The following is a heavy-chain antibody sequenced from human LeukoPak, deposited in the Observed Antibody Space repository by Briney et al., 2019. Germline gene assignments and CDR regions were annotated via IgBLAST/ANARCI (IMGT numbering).Heavy chain of an antibody. CDR3: ARLCTSCPSPDY. J-gene: IGHJ4*02. V-gene: IGHV4-59*11. CDR2: SYYSGTT. D-gene: IGHD2-2*01. Sequence: SETLSLTCNVSGGSITSHSWNWIRQSPGKGLEWIGYSYYSGTTNYNPSLKSRVTMSVDTSKNQFSLKLSSVTAADTAVYYCARLCTSCPSPDYWGQGTLVTVSS. CDR1: GGSITSHS.